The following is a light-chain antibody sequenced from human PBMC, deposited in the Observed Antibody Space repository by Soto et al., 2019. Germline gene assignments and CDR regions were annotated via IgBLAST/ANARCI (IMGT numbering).Light chain of an antibody. Sequence: DIQMTQSPSTLPASVGDSVTITCRADQSISTWLAWYQQKPGKAPNLLIYKASRLETGVPPRFSGSGSGTEFTLTISFLQPDDFATYYCQQYNSYSPLTFGGGTKVDIK. CDR3: QQYNSYSPLT. V-gene: IGKV1-5*03. CDR1: QSISTW. CDR2: KAS. J-gene: IGKJ4*01.